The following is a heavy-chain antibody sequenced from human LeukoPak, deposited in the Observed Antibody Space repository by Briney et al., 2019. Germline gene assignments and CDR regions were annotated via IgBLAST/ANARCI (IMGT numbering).Heavy chain of an antibody. J-gene: IGHJ4*02. Sequence: PSETLSLTCTVSGGSISSYYWSWLRHPPGKGLEWIGYIYYSGSTNYNPSLKSRVTISVDTSKNQFSLKLSSVTAADTAVYYCARSIPLRFFDYWGQGTLVTVSS. CDR3: ARSIPLRFFDY. V-gene: IGHV4-59*08. CDR1: GGSISSYY. CDR2: IYYSGST. D-gene: IGHD5/OR15-5a*01.